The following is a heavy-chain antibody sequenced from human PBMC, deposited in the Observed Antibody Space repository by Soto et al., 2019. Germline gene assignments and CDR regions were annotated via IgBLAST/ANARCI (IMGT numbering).Heavy chain of an antibody. V-gene: IGHV1-58*01. CDR2: IVVGSGNT. J-gene: IGHJ6*02. CDR1: GFTFTSSA. D-gene: IGHD3-3*01. Sequence: ASVKVSCKASGFTFTSSAVQWVRQARGQRLEWIGWIVVGSGNTNYAQKFQERVTITRDMSTSTACMELSSLRSEDTAVYYCAARSSGPYYDFGMDVWGQGITVTVSS. CDR3: AARSSGPYYDFGMDV.